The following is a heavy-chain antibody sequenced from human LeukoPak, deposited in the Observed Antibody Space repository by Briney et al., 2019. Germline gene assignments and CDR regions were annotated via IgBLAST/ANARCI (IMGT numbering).Heavy chain of an antibody. Sequence: GAPVKVSCKASGGTFSSYTISWVRQAPGQGLEWMGRIIPILGIANYAQKFQGRVTITADKSTSTAYMELSSLRSEDTAVCYCAARGYSGYGAVVYWGQGTLVTVSS. CDR1: GGTFSSYT. J-gene: IGHJ4*02. V-gene: IGHV1-69*02. CDR2: IIPILGIA. D-gene: IGHD5-12*01. CDR3: AARGYSGYGAVVY.